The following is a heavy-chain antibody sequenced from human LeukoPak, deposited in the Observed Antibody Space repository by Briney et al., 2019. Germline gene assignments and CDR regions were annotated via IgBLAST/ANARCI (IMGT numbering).Heavy chain of an antibody. CDR2: ISSSSSYI. CDR3: ARGVGSITMVRGVISY. Sequence: GGSLRLSCAASGFTFSSYSMTWVRQAPGKGLEWVSSISSSSSYIYYADSVKGRFTISRDNAKNSLYLQMNSLRAEDTAVYYCARGVGSITMVRGVISYWGQGTLVTVSS. J-gene: IGHJ4*02. CDR1: GFTFSSYS. V-gene: IGHV3-21*01. D-gene: IGHD3-10*01.